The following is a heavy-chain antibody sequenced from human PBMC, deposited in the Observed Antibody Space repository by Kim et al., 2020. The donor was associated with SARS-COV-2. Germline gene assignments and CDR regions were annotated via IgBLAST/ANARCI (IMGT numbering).Heavy chain of an antibody. D-gene: IGHD3-22*01. CDR1: GGSISSGEYY. CDR3: ARGYDSSGYRLDY. CDR2: IYYSGST. J-gene: IGHJ4*02. Sequence: SETLSLTCTVSGGSISSGEYYWNWIRQPPGKGLEWIGYIYYSGSTYYNPSLKSRVTISIDTSKIQFSLKLSSVTAADTAVYYCARGYDSSGYRLDYSGQGTLVTVSS. V-gene: IGHV4-30-4*01.